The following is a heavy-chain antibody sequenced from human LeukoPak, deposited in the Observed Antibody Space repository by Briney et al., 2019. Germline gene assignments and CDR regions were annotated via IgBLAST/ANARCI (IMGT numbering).Heavy chain of an antibody. CDR2: ISAYNGNT. J-gene: IGHJ4*02. D-gene: IGHD3-22*01. V-gene: IGHV1-18*01. CDR3: ARPNYYDSSGRTYYFDY. Sequence: ASVKVSCKASGYTFTSYGISWVRQAPGQGLEWMGWISAYNGNTNYAQKFQGRVTMTRDTSISTAYMELSRLRSDDTAVYYCARPNYYDSSGRTYYFDYWGRGTLVTVSS. CDR1: GYTFTSYG.